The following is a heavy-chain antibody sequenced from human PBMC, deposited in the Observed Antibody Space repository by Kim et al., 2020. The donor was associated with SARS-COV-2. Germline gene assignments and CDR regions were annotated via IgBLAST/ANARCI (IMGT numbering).Heavy chain of an antibody. J-gene: IGHJ3*02. Sequence: PSLESRVTISVDTSKNQFSLKLSSVTAADTAVYYWARDNVSYYDSSGLIWGQGTMVTVSS. V-gene: IGHV4-31*02. CDR3: ARDNVSYYDSSGLI. D-gene: IGHD3-22*01.